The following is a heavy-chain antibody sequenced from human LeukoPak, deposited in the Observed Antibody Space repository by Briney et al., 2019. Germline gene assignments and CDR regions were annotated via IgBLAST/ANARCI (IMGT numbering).Heavy chain of an antibody. Sequence: SETLSLICTVSGASITFDHGSWIRQPPGKELEFLGYILYTGGISYNPSLKSRVTISLDASKTKFSLMLNSVTAADTGVYFCARHRYGIGADSWGQGILVTVSS. CDR1: GASITFDH. CDR2: ILYTGGI. CDR3: ARHRYGIGADS. V-gene: IGHV4-59*08. D-gene: IGHD3-3*01. J-gene: IGHJ4*02.